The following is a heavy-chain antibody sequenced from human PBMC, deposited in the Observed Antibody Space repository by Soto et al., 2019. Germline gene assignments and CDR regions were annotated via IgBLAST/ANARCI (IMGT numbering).Heavy chain of an antibody. CDR2: INPNSGGT. J-gene: IGHJ4*02. D-gene: IGHD2-21*02. CDR3: ARAHCGGDCYSGVDY. Sequence: ASVKISCKASGYTFTGYYMQWVRQARGQGLEWMGWINPNSGGTNYAQKFQGWVAMTRDTSISTAYMELSRLRSDDTAVYYCARAHCGGDCYSGVDYWGQGTLVTVSS. V-gene: IGHV1-2*04. CDR1: GYTFTGYY.